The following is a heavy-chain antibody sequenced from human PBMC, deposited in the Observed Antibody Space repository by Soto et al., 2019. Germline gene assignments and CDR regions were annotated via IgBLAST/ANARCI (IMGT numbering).Heavy chain of an antibody. V-gene: IGHV3-48*01. CDR1: GFTFDSYS. CDR3: ARDASRYCSYFGCFAFDI. D-gene: IGHD2-15*01. CDR2: INTRRTTM. Sequence: GGSMRLSSAASGFTFDSYSVNWVRQDPGKRLEWVSYINTRRTTMYYADPVKGRFTIPIAPATDSLYLPQNSRRAEDTAGYYCARDASRYCSYFGCFAFDIWGQGTMVIV. J-gene: IGHJ3*02.